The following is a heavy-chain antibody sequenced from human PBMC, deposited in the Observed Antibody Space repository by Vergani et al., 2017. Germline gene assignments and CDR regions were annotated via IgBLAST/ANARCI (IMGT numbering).Heavy chain of an antibody. D-gene: IGHD4-17*01. J-gene: IGHJ6*03. CDR3: ARDRSPHDYGDYHNYYYYYYMDV. Sequence: VQLVQSGAEVKKPGSSVKVSCKASGGTFSSYAISWVRQAPGQGLEWMGGIIPIFGTANYAQKFQGRVTITADESTSTAYMELSSLRSEDTAVYYCARDRSPHDYGDYHNYYYYYYMDVWGKGTTVTVSS. CDR2: IIPIFGTA. CDR1: GGTFSSYA. V-gene: IGHV1-69*01.